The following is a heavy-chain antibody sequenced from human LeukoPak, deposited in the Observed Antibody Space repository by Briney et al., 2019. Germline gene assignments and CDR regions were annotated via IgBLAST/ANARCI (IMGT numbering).Heavy chain of an antibody. Sequence: GGSLRLSCAASGFTFSSYTMTWVRQAPGKGLEWVSVISDSGDITFYADSVKGRFTISRDNSKNTLYLQMNNLRAEDTALYYCAKERYYDSGSYPFDYWGQGTLVTVSS. J-gene: IGHJ4*02. CDR1: GFTFSSYT. CDR3: AKERYYDSGSYPFDY. D-gene: IGHD3-22*01. CDR2: ISDSGDIT. V-gene: IGHV3-23*01.